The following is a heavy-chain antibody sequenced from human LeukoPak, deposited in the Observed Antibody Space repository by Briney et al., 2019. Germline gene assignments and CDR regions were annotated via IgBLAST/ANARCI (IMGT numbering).Heavy chain of an antibody. CDR1: GGSFSGYY. CDR3: ARACTSTVTTIPGMDV. D-gene: IGHD4-17*01. CDR2: INHSGST. V-gene: IGHV4-34*01. Sequence: PSETLSLTCAVYGGSFSGYYWSWIRQPPGRGLEWIGEINHSGSTNYNPSLKSRVTLSVDTYKNQFYLKLSSVTAADTDVYSCARACTSTVTTIPGMDVWGQGTPVTVSS. J-gene: IGHJ6*02.